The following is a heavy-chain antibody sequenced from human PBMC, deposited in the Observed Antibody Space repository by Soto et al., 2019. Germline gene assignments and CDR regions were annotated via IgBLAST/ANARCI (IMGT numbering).Heavy chain of an antibody. J-gene: IGHJ6*02. CDR1: GGTFSSYA. Sequence: QVQLVQSGAEVKKPGSSVKVSCKASGGTFSSYAISWVRQAPGQGLEWMGGIIPIFGTANYAQKFQGRVTITADESTSTAYMELSSLRSEDTAVHYCARDGRVVVVAAAPYYYYGMDVWGQGTTVTVSS. CDR2: IIPIFGTA. D-gene: IGHD2-15*01. CDR3: ARDGRVVVVAAAPYYYYGMDV. V-gene: IGHV1-69*01.